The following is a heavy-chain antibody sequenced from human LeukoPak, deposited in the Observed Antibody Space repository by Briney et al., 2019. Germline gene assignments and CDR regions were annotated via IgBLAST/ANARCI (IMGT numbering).Heavy chain of an antibody. Sequence: GGSLRLSCAASGFTFSTYWMSWVRQAPGKGLEWVSAISGSGGSTYYADSVKGRFTISRDNSKNTLYLQMNSLRAEDTAVYYCAKDLGSITIFGVVTLEGYFDYWGQGTLVTVSS. V-gene: IGHV3-23*01. CDR3: AKDLGSITIFGVVTLEGYFDY. CDR1: GFTFSTYW. D-gene: IGHD3-3*01. CDR2: ISGSGGST. J-gene: IGHJ4*02.